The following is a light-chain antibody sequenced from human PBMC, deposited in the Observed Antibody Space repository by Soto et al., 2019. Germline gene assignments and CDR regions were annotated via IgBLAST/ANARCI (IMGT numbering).Light chain of an antibody. CDR3: TSYAGSNNLV. CDR1: SSDIGGYNY. V-gene: IGLV2-8*01. CDR2: EVS. Sequence: QSSLTQPPCASGSPGQSVTISCTGTSSDIGGYNYVSWYHQHPGKAPKLIIYEVSKRPSGVPDRFSGSKSGNTASLTVSGLQAEDEADYYCTSYAGSNNLVFAGGTKVTV. J-gene: IGLJ3*02.